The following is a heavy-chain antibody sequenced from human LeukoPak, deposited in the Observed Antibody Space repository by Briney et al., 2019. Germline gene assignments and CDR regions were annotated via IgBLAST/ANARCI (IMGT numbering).Heavy chain of an antibody. V-gene: IGHV3-7*01. D-gene: IGHD3-10*01. J-gene: IGHJ6*02. CDR3: ATTITMVRGVRPYYYYYGMDV. Sequence: GGSLRLSCVASGFTFSSYWMSWVRQAPGKGLEWVANIKQDGSEKYYVDSVRGRFTISRDNAKNSLYLQMNSLRAEDTAVYYCATTITMVRGVRPYYYYYGMDVWGQGTTVTVSS. CDR1: GFTFSSYW. CDR2: IKQDGSEK.